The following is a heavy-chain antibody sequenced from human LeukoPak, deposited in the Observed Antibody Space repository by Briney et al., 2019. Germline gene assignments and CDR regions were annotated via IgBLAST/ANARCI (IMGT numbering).Heavy chain of an antibody. V-gene: IGHV1-69*05. CDR1: GGTFISYA. D-gene: IGHD3-22*01. J-gene: IGHJ4*02. CDR2: IIPIFGTA. Sequence: SVKVSCKASGGTFISYAISWVRQAPGQGLEWMGGIIPIFGTANYAQKFQGRVTITTDESTSTAYMELSSLRSEDTAVYCCARVRGEDYYDSSGYYYFDYWGQGTLVTVSS. CDR3: ARVRGEDYYDSSGYYYFDY.